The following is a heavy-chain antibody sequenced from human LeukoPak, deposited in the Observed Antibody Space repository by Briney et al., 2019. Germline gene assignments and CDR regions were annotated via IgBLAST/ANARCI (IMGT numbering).Heavy chain of an antibody. CDR2: IYYSGSI. D-gene: IGHD3-22*01. Sequence: SETLSLTCTVSGASISSYYWSWIRQPPGKGLEWIGDIYYSGSIKYNPSLKSRVTMSVDTSKNQFSLKLSSVTAADTAIYYCARENPSGYYNRPINYWGQGTLVTVSS. CDR1: GASISSYY. CDR3: ARENPSGYYNRPINY. V-gene: IGHV4-59*01. J-gene: IGHJ4*02.